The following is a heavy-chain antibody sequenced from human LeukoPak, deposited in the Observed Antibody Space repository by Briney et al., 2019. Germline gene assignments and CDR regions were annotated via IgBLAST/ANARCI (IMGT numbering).Heavy chain of an antibody. CDR3: ARQPRYSSGWFDP. V-gene: IGHV4-31*03. J-gene: IGHJ5*02. D-gene: IGHD5-18*01. CDR1: GGSISSGGYY. CDR2: IYYSGST. Sequence: SQTLSLTCTVSGGSISSGGYYWSWIRQHPGKGLEWIGYIYYSGSTYYNPSLKSRVTISVDTSKNQFSLKLSSVTAADTAVYYCARQPRYSSGWFDPWGRGTLVTVSS.